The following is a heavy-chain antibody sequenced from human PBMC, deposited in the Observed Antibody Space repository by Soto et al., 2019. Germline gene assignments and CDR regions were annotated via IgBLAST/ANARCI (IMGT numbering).Heavy chain of an antibody. CDR1: GFTFNTYY. V-gene: IGHV1-46*02. D-gene: IGHD2-21*01. Sequence: QVHLVQSGAEVKKPGASVKVSCKASGFTFNTYYMHWVRQAPGQGLEWLGIINPSGDVTSYAQKFKGRVTMTRDTSTSTVHMEVSSLRSEDTAIYYCARGAYCGGDCYDYWGQGTLVTVSS. CDR3: ARGAYCGGDCYDY. CDR2: INPSGDVT. J-gene: IGHJ4*02.